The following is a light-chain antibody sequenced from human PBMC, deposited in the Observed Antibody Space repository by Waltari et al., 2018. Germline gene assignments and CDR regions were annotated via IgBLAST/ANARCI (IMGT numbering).Light chain of an antibody. CDR3: QVWDSNNDHQI. CDR1: RIGGTS. J-gene: IGLJ2*01. V-gene: IGLV3-21*02. Sequence: SYVLTQPPSVSVAPGPTATTPCGGNRIGGTSVHWYQQRPGQAPLLVIYDDSARPSAIPERFSGSNSEDTATLTIGSVEAGDEAAYFCQVWDSNNDHQIFGGGTKLTVL. CDR2: DDS.